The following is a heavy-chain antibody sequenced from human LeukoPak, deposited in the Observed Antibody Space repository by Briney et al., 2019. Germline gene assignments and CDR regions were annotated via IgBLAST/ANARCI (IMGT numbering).Heavy chain of an antibody. CDR3: AKDQDPYYYGSGSGDY. CDR1: GFTFSSYG. D-gene: IGHD3-10*01. Sequence: GGSLRLSCAASGFTFSSYGMHWVRQAPGKGLEWVAVISYDGSNKYYADSVKGRFTISRDNSKNTLYLQMNSLRAEDTAVYYCAKDQDPYYYGSGSGDYWGQGTLVTVSS. J-gene: IGHJ4*02. CDR2: ISYDGSNK. V-gene: IGHV3-30*18.